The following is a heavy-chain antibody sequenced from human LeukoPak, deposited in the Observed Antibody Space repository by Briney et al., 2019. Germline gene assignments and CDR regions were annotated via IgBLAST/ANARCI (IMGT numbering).Heavy chain of an antibody. CDR1: GFTFSSYA. Sequence: PGRSLRLSCAASGFTFSSYAMHWVRQAPGKGLEWVAVISYDGSNKYYADSVKGRFTISRDNSKNTLYLQIISLKTEDTAVYYRATIYSSRSSSRYWGQGTLVTVSS. J-gene: IGHJ4*02. CDR2: ISYDGSNK. CDR3: ATIYSSRSSSRY. D-gene: IGHD6-6*01. V-gene: IGHV3-30-3*01.